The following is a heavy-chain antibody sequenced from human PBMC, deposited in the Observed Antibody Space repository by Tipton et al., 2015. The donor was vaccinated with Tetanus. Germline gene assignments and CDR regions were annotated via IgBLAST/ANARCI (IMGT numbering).Heavy chain of an antibody. Sequence: TLSLTCAVSGGSFSGFYWSWIRQPPGKGLEWIGSVYNSGGTYYNPSPKSRVTISVDTSKNQFSLKLSSVTAADTAVYYCARIYDFWSGYYSDHWGQGTLVTVSS. CDR2: VYNSGGT. CDR3: ARIYDFWSGYYSDH. D-gene: IGHD3-3*01. CDR1: GGSFSGFY. V-gene: IGHV4-59*05. J-gene: IGHJ4*02.